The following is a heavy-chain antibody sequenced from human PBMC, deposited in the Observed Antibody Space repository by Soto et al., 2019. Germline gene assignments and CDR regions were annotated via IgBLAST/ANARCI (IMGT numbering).Heavy chain of an antibody. J-gene: IGHJ4*02. CDR3: ARDHPHSYGVYYFDY. CDR1: GGFIRGSDYY. V-gene: IGHV4-39*07. CDR2: IYYSGTS. Sequence: SETLSLTCTVSGGFIRGSDYYWGWIRQPPGKGLEWIGNIYYSGTSYSYPSLKGRVTISADTSKNQVSLKVNSVTAADTAMYYCARDHPHSYGVYYFDYWGQGTPVTVSS. D-gene: IGHD5-18*01.